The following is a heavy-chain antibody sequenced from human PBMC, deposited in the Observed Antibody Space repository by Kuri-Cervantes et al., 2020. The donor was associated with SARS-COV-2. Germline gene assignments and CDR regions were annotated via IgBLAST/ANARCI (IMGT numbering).Heavy chain of an antibody. CDR1: GGTFSSYA. CDR2: IIPIFGTA. CDR3: ASRRGYSYGIAVGDAFDI. V-gene: IGHV1-69*05. J-gene: IGHJ3*02. D-gene: IGHD5-18*01. Sequence: SVKVSCKASGGTFSSYAISWVRQAPGQGLEWMGGIIPIFGTANYAQKFQGRVTITTDESTSTAYMELSNLRSEDTAVYYCASRRGYSYGIAVGDAFDIWGQGTMVTVSS.